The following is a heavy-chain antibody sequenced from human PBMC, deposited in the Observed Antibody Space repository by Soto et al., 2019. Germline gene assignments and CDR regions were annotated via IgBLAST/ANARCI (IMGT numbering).Heavy chain of an antibody. CDR2: IYHSGST. Sequence: SETLSLTCAVSGGSISSGAYSWSWIRQPPGKGLEWVGYIYHSGSTYYNPSLKSRVTISVDRSKNRFSLNLNSVTAADTAVYYCARRGRTSNGDWFDLWGQGILVTVSS. CDR1: GGSISSGAYS. CDR3: ARRGRTSNGDWFDL. J-gene: IGHJ5*02. D-gene: IGHD3-3*02. V-gene: IGHV4-30-2*01.